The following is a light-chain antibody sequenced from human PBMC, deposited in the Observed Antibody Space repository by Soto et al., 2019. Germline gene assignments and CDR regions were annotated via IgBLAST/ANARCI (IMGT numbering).Light chain of an antibody. Sequence: QSVLTQPPSVSGAPGQRVTISCSGGSSNIGAGYDVHWYQQLPETPPKLLIYGNNIRPSGVPDRFSGSKSGTSASLAITGLQAEDEADYYCAAWDDSLNGWVFGGGTKLTVL. J-gene: IGLJ3*02. CDR3: AAWDDSLNGWV. CDR1: SSNIGAGYD. CDR2: GNN. V-gene: IGLV1-40*01.